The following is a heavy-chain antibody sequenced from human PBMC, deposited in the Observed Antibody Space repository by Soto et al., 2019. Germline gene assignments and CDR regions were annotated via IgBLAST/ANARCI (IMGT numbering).Heavy chain of an antibody. Sequence: GGSLRLSCAASGFTFSSYGMHWVRQAPGKGLEWVAVIWYDGSNKYYADSVKGRFTISRDNSKNTLYLQMNSLRAEDTAVYYCAREHSSSSSFGYWGQGTLVTVSS. V-gene: IGHV3-33*01. CDR1: GFTFSSYG. CDR3: AREHSSSSSFGY. J-gene: IGHJ4*02. D-gene: IGHD6-6*01. CDR2: IWYDGSNK.